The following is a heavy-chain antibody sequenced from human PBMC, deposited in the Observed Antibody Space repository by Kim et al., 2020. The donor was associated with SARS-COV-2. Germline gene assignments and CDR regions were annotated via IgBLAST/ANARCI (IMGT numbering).Heavy chain of an antibody. CDR2: ISYDGSNK. CDR1: GFTFSTYG. CDR3: ATEIITFGGIISEDY. J-gene: IGHJ4*02. D-gene: IGHD3-16*01. Sequence: GGSLRLSCAASGFTFSTYGMHWVRQAPGKGLEWVAVISYDGSNKNYADSVKGRFTISRDNSKNLLYLQMNSLRAEDTAVYYCATEIITFGGIISEDYWGQGTLVTVSS. V-gene: IGHV3-33*05.